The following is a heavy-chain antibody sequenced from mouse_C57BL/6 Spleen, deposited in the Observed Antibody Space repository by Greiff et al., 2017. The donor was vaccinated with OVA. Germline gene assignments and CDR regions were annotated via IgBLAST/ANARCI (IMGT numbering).Heavy chain of an antibody. CDR1: GYAFTNYL. D-gene: IGHD1-1*01. V-gene: IGHV1-54*01. CDR3: ARSGGSSYYFDY. Sequence: VQLQQSGAELVRPGTSVKVSCKASGYAFTNYLIEWVKQRPGQGLEWIGVINPGSGGTNYNEKFKGKATLTADKSSSTAYMQLSSLTSEDSAVYFWARSGGSSYYFDYWGQGTTLTVSS. CDR2: INPGSGGT. J-gene: IGHJ2*01.